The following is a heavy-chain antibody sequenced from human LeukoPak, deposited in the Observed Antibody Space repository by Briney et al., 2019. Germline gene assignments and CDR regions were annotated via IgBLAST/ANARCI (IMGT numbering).Heavy chain of an antibody. V-gene: IGHV4-30-2*01. CDR3: ASNRKGFFDY. CDR1: GGSISSGGYS. CDR2: IYHSGST. J-gene: IGHJ4*02. Sequence: SETLSLTCAVSGGSISSGGYSWSWIRQPPGKGLEWIGYIYHSGSTYYNPSLKSRVTISVDRSKNQLSLKLSSVTAADTAVYYCASNRKGFFDYWGQGTLVTVSS.